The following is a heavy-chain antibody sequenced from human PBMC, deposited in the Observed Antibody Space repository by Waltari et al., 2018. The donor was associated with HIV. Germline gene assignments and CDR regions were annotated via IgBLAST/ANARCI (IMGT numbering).Heavy chain of an antibody. CDR3: ARDGGRRGPFGY. CDR2: IKQDGSEK. Sequence: EVKLVESGGGLVQPGGSLRLSCAASGFTFSNYWMSWVRQAPGKGLEWVANIKQDGSEKYYVDSVKGRFTISRDNDKNSVDLQMNSLRAEDTAVYYCARDGGRRGPFGYWGQGTLVTVSS. J-gene: IGHJ4*02. CDR1: GFTFSNYW. D-gene: IGHD3-3*01. V-gene: IGHV3-7*01.